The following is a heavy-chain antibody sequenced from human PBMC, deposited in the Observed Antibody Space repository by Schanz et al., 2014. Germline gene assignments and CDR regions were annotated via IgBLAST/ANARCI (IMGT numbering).Heavy chain of an antibody. J-gene: IGHJ4*02. CDR1: GYSFTTYD. CDR3: ARGSLAGYVALLMAANDY. CDR2: VNPGGGST. Sequence: QVQLVQSGAEVKKPGASVRVSCKASGYSFTTYDVNWVRQATGQGLEWMGIVNPGGGSTSVAQRFQTRVTLTRDTSTGTAYLGLTRLRFEDTAVYYCARGSLAGYVALLMAANDYWGQGTLLTVSS. V-gene: IGHV1-46*01. D-gene: IGHD2-15*01.